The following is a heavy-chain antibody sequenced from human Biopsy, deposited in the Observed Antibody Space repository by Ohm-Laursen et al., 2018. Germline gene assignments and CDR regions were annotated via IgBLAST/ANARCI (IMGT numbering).Heavy chain of an antibody. V-gene: IGHV3-53*01. D-gene: IGHD4-23*01. J-gene: IGHJ2*01. Sequence: SLRLSCAASGLSIGTNYMTWVRQAPGKGLDWVSIIFAGGGRTYYADSVKGRFPISRDISENTVSLQMNSLRAEDTAVYYCARRPYGGTRYWYFDLWGRGTLVTVSS. CDR3: ARRPYGGTRYWYFDL. CDR2: IFAGGGRT. CDR1: GLSIGTNY.